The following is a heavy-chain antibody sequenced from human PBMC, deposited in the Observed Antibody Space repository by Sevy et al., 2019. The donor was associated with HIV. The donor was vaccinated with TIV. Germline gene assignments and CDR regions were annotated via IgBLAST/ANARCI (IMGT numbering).Heavy chain of an antibody. CDR2: IHYGGST. CDR3: ARRGIAGSTDYFDY. D-gene: IGHD1-20*01. CDR1: GGSISSNSYY. Sequence: SDTLSLTCFVSGGSISSNSYYWGWIRQPPGRELEWIGTIHYGGSTYYNPSLESRVTLSVDTSKNHFSLKLSSLTAADEALYYCARRGIAGSTDYFDYWGQGTLVTV. J-gene: IGHJ4*02. V-gene: IGHV4-39*02.